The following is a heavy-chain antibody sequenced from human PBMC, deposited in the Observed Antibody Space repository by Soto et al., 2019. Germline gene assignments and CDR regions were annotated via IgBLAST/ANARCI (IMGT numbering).Heavy chain of an antibody. CDR1: GFTFSSYA. CDR3: AKEGGLRYFDWSALDY. J-gene: IGHJ4*02. D-gene: IGHD3-9*01. Sequence: QSGGSLRLSCAASGFTFSSYAMSWVRQAPGKGLEWVSAISGSGGSTYYADSVKGRFTISRDNSKNTLYLQMNSLRAEDTAVYYCAKEGGLRYFDWSALDYWGQGTLVTVSS. V-gene: IGHV3-23*01. CDR2: ISGSGGST.